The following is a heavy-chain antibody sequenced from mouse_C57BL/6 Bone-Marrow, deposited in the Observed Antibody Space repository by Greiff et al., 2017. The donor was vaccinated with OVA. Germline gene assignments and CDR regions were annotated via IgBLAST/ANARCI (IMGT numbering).Heavy chain of an antibody. CDR3: ASRLYSNHFDY. V-gene: IGHV5-17*01. CDR1: GFTFSDYG. CDR2: ISSGSSTI. Sequence: EVKLMESGGGLVTPGGSLKLSCAASGFTFSDYGLHWVRQAPEQGLEWVAYISSGSSTIYYADTVKGRFTISRDNAKNTLFLQMTSLRSEDTSMYYCASRLYSNHFDYWGQGTTLTVSS. D-gene: IGHD2-5*01. J-gene: IGHJ2*01.